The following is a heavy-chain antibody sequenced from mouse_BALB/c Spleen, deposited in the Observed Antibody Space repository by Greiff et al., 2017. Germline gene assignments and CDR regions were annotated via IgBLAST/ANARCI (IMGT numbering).Heavy chain of an antibody. CDR2: ILPGSGST. CDR1: GYTFSSYW. J-gene: IGHJ4*01. CDR3: ARGTTAFYAMDY. D-gene: IGHD1-2*01. V-gene: IGHV1-9*01. Sequence: VQLQQSGAELMKPGASVKISCKATGYTFSSYWIEWVKQRPGHGLEWIGEILPGSGSTNYNEKFKGKATFTADTSSNTAYMQLSSLTSEDSAVYYCARGTTAFYAMDYWGQGTSVTVSS.